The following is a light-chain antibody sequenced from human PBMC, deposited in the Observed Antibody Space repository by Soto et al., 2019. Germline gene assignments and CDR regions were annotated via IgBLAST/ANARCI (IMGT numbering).Light chain of an antibody. J-gene: IGKJ4*01. Sequence: EIVLTQSPATPSSSSGAGATLSCRASHSVSSYLAWYQQKAGQAPWLFFYDASNRVIGIPARFSCSGSVTDFTLTIISLEPEDFGVYYCQHRSNGLTFGGRTFGGGTKVDIK. CDR1: HSVSSY. CDR2: DAS. CDR3: QHRSNGLTFGGRT. V-gene: IGKV3-11*01.